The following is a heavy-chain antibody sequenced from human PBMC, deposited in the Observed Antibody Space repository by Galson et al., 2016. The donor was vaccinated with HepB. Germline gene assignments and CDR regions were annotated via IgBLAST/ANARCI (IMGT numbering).Heavy chain of an antibody. CDR3: ARKVTRSHGNPFDQ. Sequence: PALVKPTQTLTLTCTFSGFALSSSGMAVGWFRQPPGKALEWLALIFWDDDTRYSPSLKSRLTITKDSSKNRVVLKMTNMDHVDTGTYYCARKVTRSHGNPFDQWGQGTQVTVSS. V-gene: IGHV2-5*02. CDR1: GFALSSSGMA. D-gene: IGHD1-1*01. CDR2: IFWDDDT. J-gene: IGHJ4*02.